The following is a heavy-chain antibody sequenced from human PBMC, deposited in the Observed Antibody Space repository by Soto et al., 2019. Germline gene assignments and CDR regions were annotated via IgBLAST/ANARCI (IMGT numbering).Heavy chain of an antibody. V-gene: IGHV1-8*01. D-gene: IGHD4-17*01. CDR1: GYALASYS. Sequence: GTPVKLSSEASGYALASYSSRWVRQATGQGLEWMGWMNPNIGNTGYAQKFQGRVTMTRNTSISTAYMEMSSLRSEDTAVYHCARYGGHGTNWFAPWGQRTLVPVSS. J-gene: IGHJ5*02. CDR2: MNPNIGNT. CDR3: ARYGGHGTNWFAP.